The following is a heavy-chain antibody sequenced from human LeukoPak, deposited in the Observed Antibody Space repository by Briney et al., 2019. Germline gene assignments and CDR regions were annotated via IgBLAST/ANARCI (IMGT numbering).Heavy chain of an antibody. CDR2: VAYSGDT. Sequence: PSETLSLTCTVSGDPIRSYYWSWIRQPPGKGLEWIGYVAYSGDTAYNPSLKSRVTISLDTPKKQFSLKLSSVTAADTAIYYRARGVGARSSNLDYWGQGTLVTVSS. V-gene: IGHV4-59*01. J-gene: IGHJ4*02. CDR3: ARGVGARSSNLDY. CDR1: GDPIRSYY. D-gene: IGHD1-26*01.